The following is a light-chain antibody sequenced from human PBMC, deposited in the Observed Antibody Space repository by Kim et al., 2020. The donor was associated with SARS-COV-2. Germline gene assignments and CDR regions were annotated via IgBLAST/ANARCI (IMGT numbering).Light chain of an antibody. J-gene: IGKJ4*01. CDR2: DAS. CDR1: QSVSTY. Sequence: EIVLTQSPATLSLSPGEGATLSCRASQSVSTYLAWYQQKPGQPPRLLIYDASNRATGIPARFSGSGSETDFTLTISSLEPEDFALYYCQQRNTWPLTFGGGTKLEI. CDR3: QQRNTWPLT. V-gene: IGKV3-11*01.